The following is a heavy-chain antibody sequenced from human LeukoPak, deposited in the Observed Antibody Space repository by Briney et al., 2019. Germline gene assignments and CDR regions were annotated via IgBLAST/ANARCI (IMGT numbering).Heavy chain of an antibody. Sequence: GGSLRLSCAASGFIFGKYWMSWVRQAPGKGLEWVAVISYDGSNKYYADSVKGRFTISRDNSKNTLYLQMNSLRAEDTAVYYCARDPYIAVAGTFYFDYWGQGTLVTVSS. J-gene: IGHJ4*02. CDR1: GFIFGKYW. CDR3: ARDPYIAVAGTFYFDY. V-gene: IGHV3-30-3*01. D-gene: IGHD6-19*01. CDR2: ISYDGSNK.